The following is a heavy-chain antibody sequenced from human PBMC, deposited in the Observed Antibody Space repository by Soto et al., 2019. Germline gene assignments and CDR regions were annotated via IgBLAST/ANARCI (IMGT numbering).Heavy chain of an antibody. D-gene: IGHD5-18*01. J-gene: IGHJ4*02. Sequence: QVQLVESGGGVVQPGRSLRLSCAASGFTFSSYGMHWVRQAPGKGLEWVAVISYDGSNKYYADSVKGRFTISRDNSKNTLYLQRNSLRAEDTAVYYCAKMRADTWIQLWSPFDYWGQGTLVTVSS. CDR3: AKMRADTWIQLWSPFDY. V-gene: IGHV3-30*18. CDR1: GFTFSSYG. CDR2: ISYDGSNK.